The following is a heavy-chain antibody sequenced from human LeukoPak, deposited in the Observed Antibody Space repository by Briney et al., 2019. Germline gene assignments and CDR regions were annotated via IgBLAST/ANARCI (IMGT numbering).Heavy chain of an antibody. CDR3: ARGGQITFFGVVTRPNWFDP. J-gene: IGHJ5*02. V-gene: IGHV4-31*03. CDR1: GGSISSGGYY. D-gene: IGHD3-3*01. Sequence: PSETLSLTCTVSGGSISSGGYYWSWIRQHPGKGLEWIGYIYYSGSTYYNPSLKSRVTISVDTSKNQFSLKLSSVTAADTAVYYCARGGQITFFGVVTRPNWFDPWGQGTLVTVSS. CDR2: IYYSGST.